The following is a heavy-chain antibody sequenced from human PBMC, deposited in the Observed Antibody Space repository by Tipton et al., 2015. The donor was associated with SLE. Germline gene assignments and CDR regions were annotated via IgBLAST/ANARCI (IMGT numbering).Heavy chain of an antibody. J-gene: IGHJ6*02. D-gene: IGHD6-19*01. CDR2: IYSSGST. Sequence: LRLSCTVSGGSVSSGSYYWSWIRQPPGKGLEWIGYIYSSGSTKYNPSLKSRVTISADTSKNQFSLKLSSVTAADTAVYYCARDHQIAVAGKDYYYGMDVWGQGTTVTVSS. V-gene: IGHV4-61*01. CDR1: GGSVSSGSYY. CDR3: ARDHQIAVAGKDYYYGMDV.